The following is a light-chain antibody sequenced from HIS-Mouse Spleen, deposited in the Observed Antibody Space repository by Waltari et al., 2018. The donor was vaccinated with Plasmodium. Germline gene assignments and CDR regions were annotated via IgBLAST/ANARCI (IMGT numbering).Light chain of an antibody. J-gene: IGLJ3*02. V-gene: IGLV5-37*01. CDR1: SDINVGSYN. CDR3: MIWPSNASGV. Sequence: QPVLTQPPSSSASPGESARLTSTLPSDINVGSYNIYWYQQKPGSPPRYLLYYYSDSDKGQGSGVPSRFSGSKDASANTGILLSSGLQSEDEADYYCMIWPSNASGVFGGGTKLTVL. CDR2: YYSDSDK.